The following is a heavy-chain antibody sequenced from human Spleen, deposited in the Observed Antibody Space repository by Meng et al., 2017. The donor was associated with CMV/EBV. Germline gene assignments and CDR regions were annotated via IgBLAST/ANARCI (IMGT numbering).Heavy chain of an antibody. D-gene: IGHD2-2*02. J-gene: IGHJ3*02. CDR1: GYSFTNYW. CDR3: ARQPCTTTTCYSDAFDI. CDR2: IYPGDSDT. V-gene: IGHV5-51*01. Sequence: GGSLRLSCKGSGYSFTNYWIAWVRQVPGKGLEWMGIIYPGDSDTRYSPSFQGQVTISADKSITTAYLQWSSLKASDIAMYYCARQPCTTTTCYSDAFDIWGQGTMVTVSS.